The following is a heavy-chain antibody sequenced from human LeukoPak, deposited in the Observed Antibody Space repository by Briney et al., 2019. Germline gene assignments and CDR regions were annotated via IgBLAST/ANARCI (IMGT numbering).Heavy chain of an antibody. D-gene: IGHD3-16*02. CDR2: IDWDDDK. V-gene: IGHV2-70*04. J-gene: IGHJ4*02. Sequence: SGPALVKPTQTLTLTCTFSGFSLSTSGMRVSWIRQPPGKALEWLARIDWDDDKFYSTSLKTRLTISKDTSKNQVVLTMTSMDPVDTATYYCARMVISSYYFDYWGQGTLVTVSS. CDR1: GFSLSTSGMR. CDR3: ARMVISSYYFDY.